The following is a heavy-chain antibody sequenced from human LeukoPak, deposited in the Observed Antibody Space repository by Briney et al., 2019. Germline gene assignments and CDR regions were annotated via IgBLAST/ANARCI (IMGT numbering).Heavy chain of an antibody. Sequence: SETLSLTCTVSGGSISSYYWSWIRQPPGKGLEWIGYIYYSGSTNYNPSLKSRVTILVDTSKNQFSLKLSSVTAADTAVYYCARTPAAAIFDYWGQGTLVTVSS. CDR2: IYYSGST. D-gene: IGHD6-13*01. J-gene: IGHJ4*02. V-gene: IGHV4-59*08. CDR3: ARTPAAAIFDY. CDR1: GGSISSYY.